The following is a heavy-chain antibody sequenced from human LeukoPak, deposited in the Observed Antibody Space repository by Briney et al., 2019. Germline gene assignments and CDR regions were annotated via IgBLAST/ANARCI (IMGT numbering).Heavy chain of an antibody. CDR1: GGSIRGYY. V-gene: IGHV4-34*01. Sequence: SETLSLTCAVYGGSIRGYYWSWIRQPPGKGLEWIGEINHSGSTNYNPSLKSRVTISVDTSKNQFSLKLSSVTAADTAVYYCARAQRGYSYGYDYWGQGTLVTVSS. D-gene: IGHD5-18*01. CDR2: INHSGST. CDR3: ARAQRGYSYGYDY. J-gene: IGHJ4*02.